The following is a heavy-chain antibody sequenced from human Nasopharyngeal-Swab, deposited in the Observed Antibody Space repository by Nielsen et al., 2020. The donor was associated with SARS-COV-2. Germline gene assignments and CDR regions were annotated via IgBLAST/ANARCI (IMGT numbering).Heavy chain of an antibody. CDR1: GFTFSSHA. Sequence: GESLKISCAASGFTFSSHAMHWVRQAPGKGLEWVAAISYDGSNKYYADSVKGRFTISRDNSQNTVYLQMNSLRAEDTAVYYCARVFSGYFSGMDVWGQGTTVTVSS. J-gene: IGHJ6*02. V-gene: IGHV3-30-3*01. CDR3: ARVFSGYFSGMDV. CDR2: ISYDGSNK. D-gene: IGHD3-22*01.